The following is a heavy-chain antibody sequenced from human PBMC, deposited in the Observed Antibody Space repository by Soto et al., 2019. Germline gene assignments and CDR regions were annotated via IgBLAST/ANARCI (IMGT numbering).Heavy chain of an antibody. V-gene: IGHV4-31*03. CDR1: GGSISSGGYY. Sequence: QVQLQESGPGLVKPSQTLSLTCTVSGGSISSGGYYWSWIRQHPGKGLEWIGYIYYSGSTYYNPSLKSRVTISVDTSKNQSSLKLSSVTAADTAVYYCARGAITIFGVVIISGGWFDPWGQGTLVTVSS. CDR3: ARGAITIFGVVIISGGWFDP. D-gene: IGHD3-3*01. CDR2: IYYSGST. J-gene: IGHJ5*02.